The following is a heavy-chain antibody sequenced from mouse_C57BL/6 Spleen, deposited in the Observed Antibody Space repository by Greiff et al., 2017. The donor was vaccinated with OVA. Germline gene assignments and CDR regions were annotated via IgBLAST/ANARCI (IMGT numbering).Heavy chain of an antibody. J-gene: IGHJ3*01. V-gene: IGHV14-2*01. CDR3: ARFPPYYYGSSYPAY. Sequence: VQLQQSGAELVKPGASVKLSCTASGFNIKDYYMHWVKQRTEQGLAWIGRIDPEDGETKYAPKFPGKATITADTSSNTAYLQLSSLTSEDTAVYYCARFPPYYYGSSYPAYWGQGTLVTVSA. CDR2: IDPEDGET. CDR1: GFNIKDYY. D-gene: IGHD1-1*01.